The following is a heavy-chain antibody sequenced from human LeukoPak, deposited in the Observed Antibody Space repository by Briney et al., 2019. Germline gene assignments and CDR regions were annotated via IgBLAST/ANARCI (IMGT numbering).Heavy chain of an antibody. CDR1: GYSFTNYW. CDR3: ARLATGGWSHFDY. J-gene: IGHJ4*02. CDR2: IDPSDSYT. V-gene: IGHV5-10-1*01. D-gene: IGHD6-19*01. Sequence: PGESLKISCKGSGYSFTNYWISWVRQMPGKGLEWMGNIDPSDSYTNYSPSFQGHVTISADKSISTAYLQWSSLKASDTAMYYCARLATGGWSHFDYWGQGTLVTVSS.